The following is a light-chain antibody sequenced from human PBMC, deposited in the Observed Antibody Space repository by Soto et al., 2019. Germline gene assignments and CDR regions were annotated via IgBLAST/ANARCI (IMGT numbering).Light chain of an antibody. CDR2: AVS. J-gene: IGLJ2*01. CDR1: SSNIGGYNY. V-gene: IGLV2-14*01. CDR3: CSYGGRILVI. Sequence: QSVLTQPASVSGSPGQSITISCTGTSSNIGGYNYVSWYQQYPGKAPPLLIYAVSNRPSGVSDRFSGSKSGNSASLAISGLQAEDEADYYCCSYGGRILVIFGEGTKLTVL.